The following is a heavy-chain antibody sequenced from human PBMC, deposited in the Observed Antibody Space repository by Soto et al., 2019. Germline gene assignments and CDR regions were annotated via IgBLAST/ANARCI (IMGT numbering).Heavy chain of an antibody. CDR3: ARVWNDGRFDY. CDR1: GFTFSNYW. D-gene: IGHD1-1*01. V-gene: IGHV3-7*01. CDR2: INQNGGAM. Sequence: GGSLRLSCAASGFTFSNYWMTWVRQAPGKGLEWVASINQNGGAMHYVDSVKGRFTVSRDNAKNSLYLQVNSLRAEDTAVFYCARVWNDGRFDYWGQGTLVTVPS. J-gene: IGHJ4*02.